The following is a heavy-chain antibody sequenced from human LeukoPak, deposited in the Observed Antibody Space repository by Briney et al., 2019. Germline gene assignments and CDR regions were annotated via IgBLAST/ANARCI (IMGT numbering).Heavy chain of an antibody. J-gene: IGHJ4*02. CDR2: ISSSSSYI. Sequence: AGSLRLSCAASGFTFSSYSMNWVRQAPGKGLEWVSSISSSSSYIYYADSVKGRFTISRDNAKNSLYLQMNSLRAEDTAVYYCARDGYSSSRPDFWGQGTLVTVSS. D-gene: IGHD6-13*01. CDR3: ARDGYSSSRPDF. CDR1: GFTFSSYS. V-gene: IGHV3-21*01.